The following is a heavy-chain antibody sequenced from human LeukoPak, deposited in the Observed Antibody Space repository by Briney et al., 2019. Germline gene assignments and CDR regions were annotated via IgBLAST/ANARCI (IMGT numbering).Heavy chain of an antibody. D-gene: IGHD1-14*01. CDR2: IYYSGST. CDR1: GGSISSHY. J-gene: IGHJ6*03. Sequence: SETLSLTCTVSGGSISSHYWSWIRQPPGKGLEWIGYIYYSGSTNYNASLKSRVTISVDTSKNQFSLKLSSVTAADTAVYYCASLTADYYYYYYMDVWGKGTTVTVSS. V-gene: IGHV4-59*11. CDR3: ASLTADYYYYYYMDV.